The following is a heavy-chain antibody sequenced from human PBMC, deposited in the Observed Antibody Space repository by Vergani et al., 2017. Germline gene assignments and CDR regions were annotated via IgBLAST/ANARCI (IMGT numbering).Heavy chain of an antibody. V-gene: IGHV5-51*01. J-gene: IGHJ4*02. Sequence: EVQLVQFGAEVKQPGESLKISCKGSVYSFTSYWIGWVRQIPGKGLEWMGIIYPGDSDTRYSPSFQGQVTISADTSISTAYLQWSSLKASATARYYCARHEGIVGATYYGGQGTLVTVSS. CDR2: IYPGDSDT. CDR1: VYSFTSYW. CDR3: ARHEGIVGATYY. D-gene: IGHD1-26*01.